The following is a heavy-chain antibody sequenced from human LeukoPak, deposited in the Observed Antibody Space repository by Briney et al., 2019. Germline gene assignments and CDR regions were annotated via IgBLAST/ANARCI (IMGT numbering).Heavy chain of an antibody. J-gene: IGHJ4*02. Sequence: GGSLRLSCAASGFNFSTYSMKWVRQAPGKGLEWISYISPSSSTIYYADSVKGRFTISRDNAKNSLYLQMNSLRAEDTAVYYCARAKPKNMVRGLIMRRESRYYFDYWGQGTLVTVSS. CDR2: ISPSSSTI. V-gene: IGHV3-48*01. D-gene: IGHD3-10*01. CDR1: GFNFSTYS. CDR3: ARAKPKNMVRGLIMRRESRYYFDY.